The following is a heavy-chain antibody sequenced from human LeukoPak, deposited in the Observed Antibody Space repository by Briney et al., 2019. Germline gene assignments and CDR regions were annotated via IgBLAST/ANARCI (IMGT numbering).Heavy chain of an antibody. V-gene: IGHV3-64*01. J-gene: IGHJ6*02. CDR3: ARVGYTSYYYYGMDV. D-gene: IGHD6-13*01. CDR2: ISSNGGST. Sequence: GGSLRLSCAASGFTFSSYAIHWVRQAPGKGLEYVSAISSNGGSTYYANSVKGRFTISRDNSKNTLYLQMGSLRAEDMAVYYCARVGYTSYYYYGMDVWGQGTTVTVSS. CDR1: GFTFSSYA.